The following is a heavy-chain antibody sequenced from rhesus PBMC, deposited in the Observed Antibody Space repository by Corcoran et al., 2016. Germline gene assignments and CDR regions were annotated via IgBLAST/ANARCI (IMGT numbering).Heavy chain of an antibody. J-gene: IGHJ4*01. CDR1: GYSISSGYD. CDR2: IDGSSGST. Sequence: QVQLQESGPGVVKPSETLSLTCAVSGYSISSGYDWRWIRQPPGKGLEWIGYIDGSSGSTNYNPSLKNRVTISKDTSKNQFSLKLSSVTAADTAVYYCARDSTVTFDYWGQGVLVTVSS. V-gene: IGHV4-127*01. CDR3: ARDSTVTFDY. D-gene: IGHD4-23*01.